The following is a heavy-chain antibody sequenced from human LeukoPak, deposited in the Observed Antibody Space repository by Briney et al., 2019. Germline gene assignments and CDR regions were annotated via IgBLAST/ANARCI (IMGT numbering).Heavy chain of an antibody. V-gene: IGHV4-34*01. D-gene: IGHD1-14*01. CDR2: INHSGST. CDR3: ARGAPLKGVARTTRLSPRNVNPRSDYFDY. Sequence: SETLSLTCAVYGGSFSGYYWSWIRQSPGKGLEWIGEINHSGSTNYNPSLKSRVTISEDTSKNQFSLKLSSVTAADTAVYYRARGAPLKGVARTTRLSPRNVNPRSDYFDYWGQGTLVTVSS. J-gene: IGHJ4*02. CDR1: GGSFSGYY.